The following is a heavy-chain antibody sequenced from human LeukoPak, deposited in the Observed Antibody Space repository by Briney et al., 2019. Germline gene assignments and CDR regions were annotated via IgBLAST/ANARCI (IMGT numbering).Heavy chain of an antibody. CDR2: IIPIFGTA. D-gene: IGHD3-10*01. CDR1: GGTFSSYA. V-gene: IGHV1-69*01. Sequence: SVKISCKASGGTFSSYAISWVRHAPGQGLEWMGGIIPIFGTAYYAQKFQGRVTITADESTSTAYMELSSLRSEDTAVYYCARAGSPYYYYGMDVWGQGTTVTVSS. CDR3: ARAGSPYYYYGMDV. J-gene: IGHJ6*02.